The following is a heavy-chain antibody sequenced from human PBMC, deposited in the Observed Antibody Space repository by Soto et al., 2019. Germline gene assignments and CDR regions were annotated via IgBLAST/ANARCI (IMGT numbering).Heavy chain of an antibody. Sequence: SQTLSLTCAISGDSVSRNSAAWNWIRQSPSRGLEWLGRTYYRSKWYFDYAVSVKSRITFNPDTSKNQFSLQLNSVTPEDTAVYYCARDRAIVATIGEDYYDYYGMDVWGQGTTVTVSS. CDR2: TYYRSKWYF. V-gene: IGHV6-1*01. J-gene: IGHJ6*02. D-gene: IGHD5-12*01. CDR3: ARDRAIVATIGEDYYDYYGMDV. CDR1: GDSVSRNSAA.